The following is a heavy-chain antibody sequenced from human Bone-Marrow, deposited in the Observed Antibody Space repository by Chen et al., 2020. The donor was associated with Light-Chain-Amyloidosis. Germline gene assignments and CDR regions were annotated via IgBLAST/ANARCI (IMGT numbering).Heavy chain of an antibody. CDR1: GGSISGTSYD. J-gene: IGHJ6*03. CDR2: FYYTGIT. V-gene: IGHV4-39*07. D-gene: IGHD2-2*01. Sequence: QLQLQESGPRVVKPSETLSLTCAVSGGSISGTSYDWVWIRQPPGKGLEWIGTFYYTGITYYNLSLKSRVTISVDMSKNQFSLILSSVTAADTAVYHCAREVPAVKKNYMDVWGKGTTVIVSS. CDR3: AREVPAVKKNYMDV.